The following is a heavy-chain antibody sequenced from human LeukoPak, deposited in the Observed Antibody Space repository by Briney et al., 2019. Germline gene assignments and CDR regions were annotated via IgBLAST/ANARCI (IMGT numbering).Heavy chain of an antibody. CDR3: ARRCSSTSCYPPYFDY. J-gene: IGHJ4*02. CDR2: IYYSGST. CDR1: GGSISSYY. D-gene: IGHD2-2*01. V-gene: IGHV4-59*08. Sequence: SETLSLTCTVSGGSISSYYWSWIRQPPGKGLEWIGYIYYSGSTNYNPSLKSRVTISVDTSKNQFSLKLSSVTAADTAVYYCARRCSSTSCYPPYFDYWGQGTLVTVSS.